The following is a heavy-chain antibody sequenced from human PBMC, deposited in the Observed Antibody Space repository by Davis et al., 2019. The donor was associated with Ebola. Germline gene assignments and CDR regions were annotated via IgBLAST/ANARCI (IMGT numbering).Heavy chain of an antibody. D-gene: IGHD2-2*02. CDR1: GYSFTDYY. V-gene: IGHV1-2*02. Sequence: ASVKVSCKASGYSFTDYYIHWVRQAPGQGLEWMGWIRPNSGDTNFALKFQGRVTMNRDTSISTAYMELSSLRSEDTAVYYCAREEVPAAIVFYYYYGMDVWGQGTTVTVSS. CDR3: AREEVPAAIVFYYYYGMDV. J-gene: IGHJ6*02. CDR2: IRPNSGDT.